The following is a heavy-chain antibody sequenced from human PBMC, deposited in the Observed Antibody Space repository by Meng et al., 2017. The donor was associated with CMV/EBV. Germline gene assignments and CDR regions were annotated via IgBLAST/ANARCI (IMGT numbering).Heavy chain of an antibody. CDR3: ARDSAVAGVVDY. J-gene: IGHJ4*02. CDR2: IYYSGST. CDR1: GGSISSSSYD. D-gene: IGHD6-19*01. V-gene: IGHV4-39*07. Sequence: QRRLPEACPGLVKPSEPLSLTCTVFGGSISSSSYDWGWIRQPPGKGLEWIGSIYYSGSTYYNPSLKSRVTISVDTSKNQFSLKLSSVTAADTAVYYCARDSAVAGVVDYWGQGTLVTVSS.